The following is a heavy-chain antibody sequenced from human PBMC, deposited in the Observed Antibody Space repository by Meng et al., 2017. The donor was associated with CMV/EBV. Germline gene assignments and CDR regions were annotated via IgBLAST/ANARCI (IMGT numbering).Heavy chain of an antibody. D-gene: IGHD3-3*01. CDR2: INPNSGGT. CDR3: AREEGTYYDFWSGQNWFDA. V-gene: IGHV1-2*02. Sequence: ASVKVSCNASGYTFTGYYMHWVRQAPGQGLEWMGWINPNSGGTNYAQKFQGRVTMTRDTSISTAYMELSRLRSDDTAVYYCAREEGTYYDFWSGQNWFDAWGQGTLVTVSS. J-gene: IGHJ5*02. CDR1: GYTFTGYY.